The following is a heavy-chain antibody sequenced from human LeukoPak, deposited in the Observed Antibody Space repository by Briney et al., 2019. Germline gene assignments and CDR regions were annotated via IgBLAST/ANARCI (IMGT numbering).Heavy chain of an antibody. J-gene: IGHJ3*02. Sequence: GASLRLSCTASGFTFSSYSMNWVRQAPGQGLEWVSYINTNSSTIYYADSVQGRFTISRDNAKNSLYLQMNSLRAEDTAVYYCARDLLYYYDSSGYGGDAFDIWGQGTMVTVSS. V-gene: IGHV3-48*01. CDR3: ARDLLYYYDSSGYGGDAFDI. D-gene: IGHD3-22*01. CDR1: GFTFSSYS. CDR2: INTNSSTI.